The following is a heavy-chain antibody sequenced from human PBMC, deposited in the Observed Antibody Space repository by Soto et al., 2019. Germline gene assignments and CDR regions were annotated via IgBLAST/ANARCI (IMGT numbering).Heavy chain of an antibody. D-gene: IGHD1-1*01. CDR3: ARGLPNDSSFDS. CDR1: GFTFSSYW. Sequence: EVQLVESGGGLVQPGESLRLSCAASGFTFSSYWMHWIRQAPGKGLVWVSRVSSDGSSTVYANSVKGRLTISRDNAKNTLYLHMNSLSDEDTAVYYCARGLPNDSSFDSWGQGTLVTVSS. J-gene: IGHJ4*02. V-gene: IGHV3-74*01. CDR2: VSSDGSST.